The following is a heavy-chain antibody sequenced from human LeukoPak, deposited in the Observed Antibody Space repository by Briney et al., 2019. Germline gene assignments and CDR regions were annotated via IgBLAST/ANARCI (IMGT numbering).Heavy chain of an antibody. Sequence: GGSLRLSCTASGFTFSGYSMNWIRQAPGKGLEWVSSFGTRSTSIYHAGSVKGRFAISRVNAKNLLYLQMNSLRAEDTALYYCAREVSEGFFWGQGTLVTVSS. CDR1: GFTFSGYS. V-gene: IGHV3-21*01. D-gene: IGHD3-22*01. CDR2: FGTRSTSI. CDR3: AREVSEGFF. J-gene: IGHJ4*02.